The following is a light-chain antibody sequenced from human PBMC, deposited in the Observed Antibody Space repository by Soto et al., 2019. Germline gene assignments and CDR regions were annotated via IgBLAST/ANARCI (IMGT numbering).Light chain of an antibody. CDR3: AAWDDSLNGYV. V-gene: IGLV1-44*01. J-gene: IGLJ1*01. CDR2: SNN. CDR1: SSNIGTNY. Sequence: QLVLTQPPSASGTPGQRVTISCSGSSSNIGTNYVYWYLQLPGTAPKLLIYSNNQRPSGVPDRFSGSKSGTSASLAISGLQSEDEADYYCAAWDDSLNGYVFGTGTKLTVL.